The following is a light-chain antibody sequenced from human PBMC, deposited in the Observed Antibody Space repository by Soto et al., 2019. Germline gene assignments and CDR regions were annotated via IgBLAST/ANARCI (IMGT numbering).Light chain of an antibody. CDR1: SSDIGGYNY. J-gene: IGLJ3*02. V-gene: IGLV2-14*01. Sequence: QSALTQPASVSGSPGQSITISCTGTSSDIGGYNYVSWYQQHPGKAPKVMIYQVSNRPSGVSNRFSGSKSGNTASLTISGLQAEDEADYFCSSYTSSSTNWVFGGGTQLTVL. CDR3: SSYTSSSTNWV. CDR2: QVS.